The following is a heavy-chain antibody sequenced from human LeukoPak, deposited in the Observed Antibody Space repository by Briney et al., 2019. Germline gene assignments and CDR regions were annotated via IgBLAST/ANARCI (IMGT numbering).Heavy chain of an antibody. V-gene: IGHV3-23*01. CDR3: AKDHDIVATTFDY. Sequence: GGSLRLSCVVSGFTFSSYAMSWVRQAPGKGLEWVSAISGSGGSTHYADSVKGRFTISRDNSKNTLYLQMNSLRAEDTAVYYCAKDHDIVATTFDYWGQGTLVTVSS. CDR1: GFTFSSYA. J-gene: IGHJ4*02. D-gene: IGHD5-12*01. CDR2: ISGSGGST.